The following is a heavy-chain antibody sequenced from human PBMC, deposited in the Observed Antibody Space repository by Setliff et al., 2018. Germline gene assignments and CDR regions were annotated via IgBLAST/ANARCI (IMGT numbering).Heavy chain of an antibody. CDR3: AISSLSICSGGSCPNAFDI. CDR1: GDTFSTYA. CDR2: IIPLLETA. J-gene: IGHJ3*02. D-gene: IGHD2-15*01. V-gene: IGHV1-69*06. Sequence: SVKVSCKASGDTFSTYALSWVRQAPGQGLEWMGGIIPLLETAKYAQKFQGRVTITADKSTSTGYMELSSLRSEDTAIYYCAISSLSICSGGSCPNAFDIWGQGTLVTVSS.